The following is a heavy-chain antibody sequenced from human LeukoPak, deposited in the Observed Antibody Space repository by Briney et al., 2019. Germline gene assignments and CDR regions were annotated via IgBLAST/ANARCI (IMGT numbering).Heavy chain of an antibody. CDR1: GFTFSSYA. D-gene: IGHD4/OR15-4a*01. J-gene: IGHJ6*02. V-gene: IGHV3-23*01. Sequence: GRSLRLSCAASGFTFSSYAMSWDRQAPGKGLEWVSAISDSGGSTYYADSVKDRFTISRDNSKNTLYLQMSSLRAEDTAVYYCAKDQTMVTLNYYYYGMDVWGQGTTVTVSS. CDR3: AKDQTMVTLNYYYYGMDV. CDR2: ISDSGGST.